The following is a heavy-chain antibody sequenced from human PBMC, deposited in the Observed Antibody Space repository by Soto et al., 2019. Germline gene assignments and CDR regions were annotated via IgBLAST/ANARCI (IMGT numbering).Heavy chain of an antibody. CDR3: AHRVLRTVFGLVTTTAIYFDF. CDR2: IYLDDGK. V-gene: IGHV2-5*02. Sequence: QITLNESGPTVVRPTETLTLTCRFSGFSLTTSGVGVGWIRQSPGKAPEWLALIYLDDGKRYSASLKSRLTITKDTSKNQVVLTVSDLDPTDTATYYCAHRVLRTVFGLVTTTAIYFDFWGQGTPVAVSS. D-gene: IGHD3-3*01. CDR1: GFSLTTSGVG. J-gene: IGHJ4*02.